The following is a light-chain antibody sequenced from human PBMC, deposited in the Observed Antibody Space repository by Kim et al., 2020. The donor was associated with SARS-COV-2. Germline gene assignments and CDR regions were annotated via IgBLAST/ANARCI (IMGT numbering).Light chain of an antibody. CDR3: QSYNSSNVV. V-gene: IGLV6-57*03. CDR1: SGSIDDNY. CDR2: EDD. J-gene: IGLJ2*01. Sequence: GKTLTNSCTRSSGSIDDNYWQWYQQRPGGAPTTVIYEDDQRPSGVPDRFSGSIDSSSNSASLTISGLKTEDEADYYCQSYNSSNVVFGGGTQLTVL.